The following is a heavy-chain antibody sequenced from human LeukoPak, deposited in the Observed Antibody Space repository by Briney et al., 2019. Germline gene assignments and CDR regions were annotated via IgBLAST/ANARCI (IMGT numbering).Heavy chain of an antibody. J-gene: IGHJ4*02. Sequence: SETLSLTCTVSGGSISSYYWSWIRQPPGKGLEWIGYIYYSGSTYYNPSLKSRVTISVDTSKNQFSLKLSSVTAADTAVYYCAREPGYSYGYNDYWGQGTLVTVSS. D-gene: IGHD5-18*01. CDR1: GGSISSYY. CDR2: IYYSGST. CDR3: AREPGYSYGYNDY. V-gene: IGHV4-30-4*01.